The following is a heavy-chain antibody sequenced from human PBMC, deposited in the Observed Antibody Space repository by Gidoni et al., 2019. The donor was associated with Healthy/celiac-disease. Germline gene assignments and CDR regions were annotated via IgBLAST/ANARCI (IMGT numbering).Heavy chain of an antibody. D-gene: IGHD6-6*01. CDR2: IKQDGSEK. J-gene: IGHJ4*02. CDR1: GFTFSSYW. CDR3: ARDRRGIAARYFDY. Sequence: EVQLVESGGGLVQPGGSWRLSLAASGFTFSSYWMSWVRQAPGKGLEWVSNIKQDGSEKYYVDSVKGRFTISRDNAKNSLYLQMNSLRAEDTAVYYCARDRRGIAARYFDYWGQGTLVTVSS. V-gene: IGHV3-7*03.